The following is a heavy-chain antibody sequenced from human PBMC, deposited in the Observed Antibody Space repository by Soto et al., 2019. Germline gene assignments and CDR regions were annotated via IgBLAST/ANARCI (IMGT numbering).Heavy chain of an antibody. CDR2: ISGSGGST. CDR1: GFTFSSYA. Sequence: PGGSLRLSCAASGFTFSSYAMSWARQAPGKGLEWVSAISGSGGSTYYADSVKGRFTISRDNSKNTLYLQMNSLRAEDTAVYYCALDFWSGYYSPGYYYYGMDVWGQGTTVTVSS. J-gene: IGHJ6*02. CDR3: ALDFWSGYYSPGYYYYGMDV. V-gene: IGHV3-23*01. D-gene: IGHD3-3*01.